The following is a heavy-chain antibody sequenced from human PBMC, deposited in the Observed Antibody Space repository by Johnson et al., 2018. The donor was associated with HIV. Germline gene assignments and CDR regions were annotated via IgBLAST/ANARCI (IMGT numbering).Heavy chain of an antibody. CDR1: GFTVSSNY. Sequence: VQLVESGGGLIQPGGSLRLSCAASGFTVSSNYMSWFRQAPGKGLEWVSVLYSGGTTYYADSVKGRFTISRDTSENTVHLQMNDLRAEDTAVYYCARQVYCSSTSCSSAFDIWGQGTVVTVSS. D-gene: IGHD2-2*01. CDR3: ARQVYCSSTSCSSAFDI. J-gene: IGHJ3*02. CDR2: LYSGGTT. V-gene: IGHV3-66*04.